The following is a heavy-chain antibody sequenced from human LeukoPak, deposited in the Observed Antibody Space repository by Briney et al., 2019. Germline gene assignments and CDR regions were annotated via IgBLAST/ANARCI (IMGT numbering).Heavy chain of an antibody. CDR1: GGSISSHY. V-gene: IGHV4-59*11. Sequence: PSETLSPTCTVSGGSISSHYWSWIRQPPGKGLEWIGYIYYSGSTNYNPSLKSRVTISVDTSKNQFSLKLSSVTAADTAVYYCARGFYMDVWGKGTTVTVSS. CDR3: ARGFYMDV. CDR2: IYYSGST. J-gene: IGHJ6*03.